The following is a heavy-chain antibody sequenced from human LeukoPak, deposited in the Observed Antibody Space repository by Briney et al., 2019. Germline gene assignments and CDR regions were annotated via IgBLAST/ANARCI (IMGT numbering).Heavy chain of an antibody. V-gene: IGHV3-30*04. D-gene: IGHD1-26*01. Sequence: GGSLRLSCTASGFSFSSYSMHWVRQAPGKGLEWVAVIGSDAITKYYADFVKGRFTISRDNSKDTLYLQMNSLRAEDTAIYYCAKERQVGATPIDYWGQGSLVTVSA. J-gene: IGHJ4*02. CDR2: IGSDAITK. CDR3: AKERQVGATPIDY. CDR1: GFSFSSYS.